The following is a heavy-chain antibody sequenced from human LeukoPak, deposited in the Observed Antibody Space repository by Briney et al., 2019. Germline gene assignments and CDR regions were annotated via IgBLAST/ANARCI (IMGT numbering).Heavy chain of an antibody. Sequence: SETLSLTCTVSGGSISSSSYYWGWIRQPPGKGLEWIGEINHSGSTNYNPSLKSRVTISVDTSKSQFSLKLSSVTAADTAVYYCARLVTYKRAFDIWGQGTMVTVSS. D-gene: IGHD1-14*01. J-gene: IGHJ3*02. V-gene: IGHV4-39*07. CDR3: ARLVTYKRAFDI. CDR2: INHSGST. CDR1: GGSISSSSYY.